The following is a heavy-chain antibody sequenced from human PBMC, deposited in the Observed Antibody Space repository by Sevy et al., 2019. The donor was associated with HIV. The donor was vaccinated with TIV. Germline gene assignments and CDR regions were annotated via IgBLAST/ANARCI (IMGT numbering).Heavy chain of an antibody. D-gene: IGHD6-19*01. J-gene: IGHJ6*02. Sequence: ASVKVSCKASGFNFASYDIYWVRQATGQGLEWMGWMNTNTGNTGFAQKFQGRITMTRNTSITTAYMELSNLRCEDTAVYYCARVSGWHLRYGMDVWGQGTTVTVSS. CDR1: GFNFASYD. V-gene: IGHV1-8*02. CDR3: ARVSGWHLRYGMDV. CDR2: MNTNTGNT.